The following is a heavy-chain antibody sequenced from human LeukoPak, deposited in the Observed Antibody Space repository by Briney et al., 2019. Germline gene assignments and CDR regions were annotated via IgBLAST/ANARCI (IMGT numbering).Heavy chain of an antibody. D-gene: IGHD5-12*01. CDR1: GYTFTSYA. CDR3: ARDPPRYSGYAPADY. V-gene: IGHV1-3*01. Sequence: PGASVKVSCKASGYTFTSYAMHWVRQAPGQRLEWMGWINAGNGNTKYSQKFQGRVTITRDTSASTAYMELSSLRSEDTAVYYCARDPPRYSGYAPADYWGQGTLVTVSS. CDR2: INAGNGNT. J-gene: IGHJ4*02.